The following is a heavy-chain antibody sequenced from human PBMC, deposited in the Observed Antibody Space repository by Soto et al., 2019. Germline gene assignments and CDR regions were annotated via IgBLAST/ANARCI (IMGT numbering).Heavy chain of an antibody. D-gene: IGHD5-18*01. CDR3: ARDQAMAQFDY. CDR1: GYTFTSYG. CDR2: ISAYNGNT. J-gene: IGHJ4*02. V-gene: IGHV1-18*01. Sequence: QVQLVQSGAEVKKPGASVKVSCKASGYTFTSYGISRVRQAPGQGLEWMGWISAYNGNTKYAQNLQGRRTMTTDTSTSTAYMELRSLRTDDTAVYYCARDQAMAQFDYWGQGTLVTVSS.